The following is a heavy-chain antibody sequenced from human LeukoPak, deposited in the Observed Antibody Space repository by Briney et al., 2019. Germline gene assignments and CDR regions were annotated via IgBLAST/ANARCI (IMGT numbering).Heavy chain of an antibody. D-gene: IGHD3-16*01. V-gene: IGHV4-4*09. CDR2: IYTSGST. J-gene: IGHJ6*03. CDR1: GGSISSYY. Sequence: SETLSLTCTVSGGSISSYYWSWIRKPPGKGLEWIGYIYTSGSTNYNPSLKSRVTISVDTSKNQFSLKLTTVTAADTAVYYCARGAQSLYYYYMDIWGKGTTVTVSS. CDR3: ARGAQSLYYYYMDI.